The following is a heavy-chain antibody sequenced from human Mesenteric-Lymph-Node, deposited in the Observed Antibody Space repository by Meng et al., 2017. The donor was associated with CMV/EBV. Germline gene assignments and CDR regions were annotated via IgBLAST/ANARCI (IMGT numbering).Heavy chain of an antibody. D-gene: IGHD5-18*01. CDR2: IYYSGST. CDR3: ARVDTYGYNYYYAMDV. CDR1: GGSLSSGSHY. V-gene: IGHV4-39*07. Sequence: GSLRLSCTVSGGSLSSGSHYWGWIRQPPGKGLEWIGSIYYSGSTYYNPSLKSRVTLSVDTSKNQFSLNLSSVTAADTAVYYCARVDTYGYNYYYAMDVWGQGTTVTVSS. J-gene: IGHJ6*02.